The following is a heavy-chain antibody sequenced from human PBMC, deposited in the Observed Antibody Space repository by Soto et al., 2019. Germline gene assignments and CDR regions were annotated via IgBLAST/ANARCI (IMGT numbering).Heavy chain of an antibody. Sequence: ASVKVSCKASGYTFTSYDINWVRQATGQGLEWMGWMNPNSGNTGYAQKFQGRVTMTRNTSISTAYMELSSMRSEDTAVYYCARGRGSNICSSTSCLNWFDPWGQGTLVTVSS. CDR2: MNPNSGNT. CDR3: ARGRGSNICSSTSCLNWFDP. J-gene: IGHJ5*02. CDR1: GYTFTSYD. V-gene: IGHV1-8*01. D-gene: IGHD2-2*01.